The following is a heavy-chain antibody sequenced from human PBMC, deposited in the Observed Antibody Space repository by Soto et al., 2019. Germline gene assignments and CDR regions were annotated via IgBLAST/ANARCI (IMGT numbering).Heavy chain of an antibody. CDR3: AKDGQWELTNWSDP. Sequence: EVQLVESGGGLVQPGRSLRLSCAASGFTFDDYAMHWVRQAPGKGLECVSGISWNSGSIGYADSVKGRFTISRDNAKNSLYLQMHGLRAEDTALYYCAKDGQWELTNWSDPWGQGTLVTVSS. CDR2: ISWNSGSI. D-gene: IGHD1-26*01. J-gene: IGHJ5*02. CDR1: GFTFDDYA. V-gene: IGHV3-9*01.